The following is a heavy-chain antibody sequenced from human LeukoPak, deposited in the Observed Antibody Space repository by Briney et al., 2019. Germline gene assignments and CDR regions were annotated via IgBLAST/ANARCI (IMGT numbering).Heavy chain of an antibody. J-gene: IGHJ4*02. D-gene: IGHD1-1*01. Sequence: PSQTLSLTCTVSGGSIISGDYYWSWIRQPPGEGLEWIGYIYHNGDTYYNPSLKSRVSISVDTSKNQFSLKLSSVTAADTAVYYCARRRWASSNVDYWGQGALVTVSS. CDR2: IYHNGDT. CDR3: ARRRWASSNVDY. V-gene: IGHV4-30-4*08. CDR1: GGSIISGDYY.